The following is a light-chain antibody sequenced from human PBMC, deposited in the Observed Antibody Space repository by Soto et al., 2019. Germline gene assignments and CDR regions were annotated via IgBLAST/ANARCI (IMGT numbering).Light chain of an antibody. CDR2: YDS. J-gene: IGLJ2*01. V-gene: IGLV3-21*04. Sequence: SYELTQPPSASVAPGKTARITCGVNNIGSKSVHGYQQKPGQAPVLVIYYDSDRPSGIPERFSGSNSGNTATLTISRVEAGDEADYYCQVWYSSSDVVFGGGTKLTVL. CDR1: NIGSKS. CDR3: QVWYSSSDVV.